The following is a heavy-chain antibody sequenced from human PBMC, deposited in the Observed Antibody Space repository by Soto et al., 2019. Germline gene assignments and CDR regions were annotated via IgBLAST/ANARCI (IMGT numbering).Heavy chain of an antibody. Sequence: GGSLRLSCAASGFTFDDYAMHWVRQAPGKGLEWVSGISWNSGSIGYADSVKGRFTISRDNAKNSLYLQMNSLRAEDTALYYCAKASGVGEKVVPAANDAFDIWGQGTMVTVSS. J-gene: IGHJ3*02. CDR2: ISWNSGSI. D-gene: IGHD2-2*01. CDR1: GFTFDDYA. CDR3: AKASGVGEKVVPAANDAFDI. V-gene: IGHV3-9*01.